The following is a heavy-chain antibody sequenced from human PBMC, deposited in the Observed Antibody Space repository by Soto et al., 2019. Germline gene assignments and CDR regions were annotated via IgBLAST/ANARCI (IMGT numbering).Heavy chain of an antibody. CDR1: GGSISSGDYY. CDR3: ARGSVTTVTTSYYSGMDV. V-gene: IGHV4-30-4*01. D-gene: IGHD4-4*01. J-gene: IGHJ6*02. Sequence: QVQLQESGPGLVKPSQTLSLTCTVSGGSISSGDYYWSWIRQPPGKGLEWIGYIYYSGSTYYNPSLKSRVTISVDTSKNQFSLKLSSVTAADTAVYYCARGSVTTVTTSYYSGMDVWGQGTTVTVSS. CDR2: IYYSGST.